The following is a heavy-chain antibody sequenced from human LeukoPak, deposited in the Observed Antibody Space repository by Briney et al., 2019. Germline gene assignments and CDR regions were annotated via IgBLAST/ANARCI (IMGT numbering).Heavy chain of an antibody. CDR1: GGTLSSYA. CDR3: AREPPPAYDFWSDFDY. CDR2: IIPIFGTA. J-gene: IGHJ4*02. V-gene: IGHV1-69*13. Sequence: GASVKVSCKASGGTLSSYAISWVRQAPGQGLEWMGGIIPIFGTANYAQKFQGRVTITADESTSTAYMELSSLRSEDTAVYYCAREPPPAYDFWSDFDYWGQGTLVTVSS. D-gene: IGHD3-3*01.